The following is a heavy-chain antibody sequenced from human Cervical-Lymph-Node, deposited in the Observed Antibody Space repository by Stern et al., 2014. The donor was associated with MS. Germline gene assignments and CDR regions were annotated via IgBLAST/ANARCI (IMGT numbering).Heavy chain of an antibody. CDR2: IFPDDSDI. D-gene: IGHD1-26*01. V-gene: IGHV5-51*01. CDR3: ARHGRGADSCLPPTSSY. Sequence: VQLVQSGAEVKEPGESLKISCKGSGYIFTNYWIGWVRQMPGKGLESMGIIFPDDSDIRYSPSFDGQVTISADKSINTAFLQWNSRKAADTAMYYCARHGRGADSCLPPTSSYWGRGTLVIVSS. CDR1: GYIFTNYW. J-gene: IGHJ4*02.